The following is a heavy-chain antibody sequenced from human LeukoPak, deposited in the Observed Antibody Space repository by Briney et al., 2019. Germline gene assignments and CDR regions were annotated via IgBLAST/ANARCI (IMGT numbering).Heavy chain of an antibody. V-gene: IGHV3-30*18. CDR3: AKRRTVDTAMVTHYYGMDV. J-gene: IGHJ6*02. CDR1: GFTFSSHG. D-gene: IGHD5-18*01. CDR2: ISYDGSYK. Sequence: PGGSLRLSCAASGFTFSSHGIHWVRQAPGKGLEWVAVISYDGSYKYYADSVKGRFTISRDNSKNTVYLQMNSLRPEDTAVYYCAKRRTVDTAMVTHYYGMDVWGQGTTVTVSS.